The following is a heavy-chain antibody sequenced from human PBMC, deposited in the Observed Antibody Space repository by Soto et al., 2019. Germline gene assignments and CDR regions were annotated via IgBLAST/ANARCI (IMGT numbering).Heavy chain of an antibody. CDR1: GFTVSSNY. CDR2: ISGSGGST. J-gene: IGHJ3*01. V-gene: IGHV3-23*01. CDR3: ARVGAVADAFDV. D-gene: IGHD6-19*01. Sequence: PGGSLRLSCAASGFTVSSNYMSWVRQAPGKGLEWVSAISGSGGSTHYADSVKGRFTISRDNSKNTLYLQMNSLRSEDTAVYYCARVGAVADAFDVWGQGTTVTVSS.